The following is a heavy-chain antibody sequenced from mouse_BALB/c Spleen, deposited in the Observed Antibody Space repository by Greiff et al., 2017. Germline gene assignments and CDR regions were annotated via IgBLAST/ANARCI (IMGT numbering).Heavy chain of an antibody. CDR1: GYSITSGYY. CDR3: AFYRYDVDY. CDR2: ISYDGSN. J-gene: IGHJ2*01. Sequence: EVKLLESGPGLVKPSQSLSLTCSVTGYSITSGYYWNWIRQFPGNKLEWMGYISYDGSNNYNPSLKNRISITRDTSKNQFFLKLNSVTTEDTATYYCAFYRYDVDYWGQGTTLTVSS. D-gene: IGHD2-14*01. V-gene: IGHV3-6*02.